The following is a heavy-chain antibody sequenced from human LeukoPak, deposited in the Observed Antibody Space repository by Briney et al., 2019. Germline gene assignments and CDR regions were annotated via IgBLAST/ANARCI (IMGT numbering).Heavy chain of an antibody. CDR3: ARERQQLDSDY. CDR1: GGSISSTSYY. CDR2: IYYSGST. Sequence: SETLSLTCTVSGGSISSTSYYWGWVRQPRGKGREWIGYIYYSGSTNYNPSLKSRVTISVDTSKNQFSLKLSSVTSADTAVYYCARERQQLDSDYWGQGTLVTVSS. D-gene: IGHD6-13*01. J-gene: IGHJ4*02. V-gene: IGHV4-61*01.